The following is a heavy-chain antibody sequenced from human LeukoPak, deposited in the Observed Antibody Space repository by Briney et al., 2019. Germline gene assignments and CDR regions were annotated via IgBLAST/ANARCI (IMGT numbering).Heavy chain of an antibody. CDR2: IYYSGST. Sequence: PSETLSLTCTVSGGSVSSSTYYWDWIRQPPGKGLEWIGTIYYSGSTYYNPSLKSQVTISVDTSKNQFSLRLSSVSAADTAVYYCARRRRSNSSHDYWGQGTLVTVSS. J-gene: IGHJ4*02. CDR1: GGSVSSSTYY. D-gene: IGHD6-6*01. V-gene: IGHV4-39*01. CDR3: ARRRRSNSSHDY.